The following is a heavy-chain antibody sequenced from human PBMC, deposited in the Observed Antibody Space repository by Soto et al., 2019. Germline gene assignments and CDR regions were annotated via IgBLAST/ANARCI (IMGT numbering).Heavy chain of an antibody. CDR3: VKTPASGTLDP. CDR1: GDSVSSNSAA. V-gene: IGHV6-1*01. D-gene: IGHD6-13*01. CDR2: TYYRSKWYN. Sequence: SQTLSLTCAISGDSVSSNSAAWNWIRHSPSRGLEWLGRTYYRSKWYNDYAVSVKSRITINPDTSKNQFSLQLNSVTPEGTAVYYCVKTPASGTLDPWGQGILVTVSS. J-gene: IGHJ5*02.